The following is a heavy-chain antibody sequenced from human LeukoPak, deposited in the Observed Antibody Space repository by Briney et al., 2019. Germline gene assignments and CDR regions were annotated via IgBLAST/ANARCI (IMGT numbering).Heavy chain of an antibody. D-gene: IGHD5-18*01. V-gene: IGHV4-34*01. Sequence: SETLSLTCAVYGESLSAYYWSWIRQPPGKGLDWIGEINHRGFTNYNPSLKSRLTISVDTSKNQFSLRLSSVAAADSAVYYCARIGYNYGFSFDYWGQGTLVTVSS. CDR3: ARIGYNYGFSFDY. CDR2: INHRGFT. J-gene: IGHJ4*02. CDR1: GESLSAYY.